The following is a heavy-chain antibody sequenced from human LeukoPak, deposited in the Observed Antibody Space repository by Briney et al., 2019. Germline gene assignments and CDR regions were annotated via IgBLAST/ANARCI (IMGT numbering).Heavy chain of an antibody. CDR2: IYHSGST. CDR1: GYSISSGHD. Sequence: SETQSLTCTVSGYSISSGHDGGWTRQPPGKGLEWIGSIYHSGSTYYNPSLKSRVTISVDTSKHQFSLKLSSVTAADTAVYYCASLTYYHFDYWGQGTLVTVSS. CDR3: ASLTYYHFDY. D-gene: IGHD3-10*01. V-gene: IGHV4-38-2*02. J-gene: IGHJ4*02.